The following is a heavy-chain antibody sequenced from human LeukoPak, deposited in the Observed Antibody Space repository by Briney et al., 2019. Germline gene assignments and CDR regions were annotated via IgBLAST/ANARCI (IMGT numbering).Heavy chain of an antibody. J-gene: IGHJ4*02. CDR1: GFTFSSYG. Sequence: PGGSLRLSCAASGFTFSSYGMHWVRQAPGKGLEWVAFIRYDGSNKYYADSVKGRFTISRDNSKNTLYLQMNSLGAEDTAVYYCAKGPVSGSASSHYWGQGTLVTVSS. V-gene: IGHV3-30*02. CDR3: AKGPVSGSASSHY. D-gene: IGHD1-26*01. CDR2: IRYDGSNK.